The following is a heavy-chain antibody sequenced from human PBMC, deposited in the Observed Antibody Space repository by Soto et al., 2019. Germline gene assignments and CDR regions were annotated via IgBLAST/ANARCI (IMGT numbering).Heavy chain of an antibody. CDR3: ARVGYSSGWSRYYYYGMDV. V-gene: IGHV1-8*01. Sequence: QVQLVQSGAEVKKPGASVKVSCKASGYTFTSYDINWVRQATGQGLEWMGWMNPNSGNTGYAQKFQGRVTMTRNTXXSXAXXELSSLRSEDTAVYYCARVGYSSGWSRYYYYGMDVWGQGTTVTVSS. CDR1: GYTFTSYD. J-gene: IGHJ6*02. CDR2: MNPNSGNT. D-gene: IGHD6-19*01.